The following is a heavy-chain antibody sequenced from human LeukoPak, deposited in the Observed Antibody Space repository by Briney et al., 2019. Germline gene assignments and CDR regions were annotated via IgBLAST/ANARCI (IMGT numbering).Heavy chain of an antibody. J-gene: IGHJ4*02. V-gene: IGHV4-39*01. CDR1: GGSISSRDYY. CDR3: ARVDIVVLPSANFDC. CDR2: INYSGST. D-gene: IGHD2-2*01. Sequence: SDTLSLTCTVSGGSISSRDYYWAWIRQPPGRGLEWIGSINYSGSTYYSPSLNSRVTISVDTSNNQFSLKLSSVIAADTAVYYCARVDIVVLPSANFDCWGQGTLVTVSS.